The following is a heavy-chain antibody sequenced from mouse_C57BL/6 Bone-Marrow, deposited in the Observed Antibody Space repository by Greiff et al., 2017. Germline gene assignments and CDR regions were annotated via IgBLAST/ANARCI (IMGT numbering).Heavy chain of an antibody. Sequence: QVTLKVSGPGILQPSQTLSLTCSFSGFSLSTFGMGVGWIRQPPGKGLEWLAHIWWDDDKYYNPALKSRLTIFKDTSKNQVFLKIANVDTADTATDYCARIITTVVATSWYFDVWGTGTTVTVSS. V-gene: IGHV8-8*01. D-gene: IGHD1-1*01. J-gene: IGHJ1*03. CDR2: IWWDDDK. CDR3: ARIITTVVATSWYFDV. CDR1: GFSLSTFGMG.